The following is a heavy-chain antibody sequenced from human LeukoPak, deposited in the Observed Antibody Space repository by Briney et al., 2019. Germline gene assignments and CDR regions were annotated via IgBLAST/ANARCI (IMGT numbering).Heavy chain of an antibody. D-gene: IGHD5-18*01. CDR1: GYSSTNYW. CDR2: IYPGDSDT. CDR3: ARLIDRGYSYGYSDY. V-gene: IGHV5-51*01. J-gene: IGHJ4*02. Sequence: GESLKISCKGSGYSSTNYWIGWVRQMPGKGLEWMGIIYPGDSDTRYSPSFQGQVTISADKSIGTAYLQWSSLKASDTAMYYCARLIDRGYSYGYSDYWGQGTLVTVSS.